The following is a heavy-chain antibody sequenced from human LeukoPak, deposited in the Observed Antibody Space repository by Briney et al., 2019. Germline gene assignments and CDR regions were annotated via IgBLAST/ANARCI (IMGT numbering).Heavy chain of an antibody. Sequence: PGGSLRLSCAASGLTFSSYAMSWVRQAPGKGLEWVSVISGSGDSTYYADSVKGRFTNSRDNSKNTLYLQMNSLRAEDTAVYYCAKGSGSSAYRSTYYYGVDVWGQGTTVTVSS. CDR3: AKGSGSSAYRSTYYYGVDV. CDR2: ISGSGDST. CDR1: GLTFSSYA. D-gene: IGHD2-15*01. V-gene: IGHV3-23*01. J-gene: IGHJ6*02.